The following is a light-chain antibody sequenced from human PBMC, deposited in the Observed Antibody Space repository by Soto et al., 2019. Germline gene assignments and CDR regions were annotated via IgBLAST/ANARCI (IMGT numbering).Light chain of an antibody. Sequence: QPVLTQPPSASGTPGQRVTISCSGSSSNIGSNSVNWYQQLPGTAPKLLIYSNNQRPSGVPARVSGSRSGTSASLAITGLQAEDEAEYYCQSYDSSLRAWVFGGGTKLTVL. CDR2: SNN. CDR3: QSYDSSLRAWV. V-gene: IGLV1-44*01. CDR1: SSNIGSNS. J-gene: IGLJ3*02.